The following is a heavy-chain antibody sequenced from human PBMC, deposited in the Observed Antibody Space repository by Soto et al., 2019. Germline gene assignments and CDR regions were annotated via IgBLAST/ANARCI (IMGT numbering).Heavy chain of an antibody. Sequence: HPGGSLRLSCAASGFTFSSYSMNWVRQAPGKGLEWVSYISSSSSTIYYADSVKGRFTISRDNAKNSLYLQMNSLRDEDTAVYYCARHPSDRYCSSTSCQYVRYYYYGMDVWGQGTTVTVSS. D-gene: IGHD2-2*01. CDR3: ARHPSDRYCSSTSCQYVRYYYYGMDV. J-gene: IGHJ6*02. CDR1: GFTFSSYS. V-gene: IGHV3-48*02. CDR2: ISSSSSTI.